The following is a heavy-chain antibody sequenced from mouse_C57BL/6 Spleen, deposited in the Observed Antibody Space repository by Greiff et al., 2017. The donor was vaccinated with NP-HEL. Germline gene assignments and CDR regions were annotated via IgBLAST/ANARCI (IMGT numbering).Heavy chain of an antibody. D-gene: IGHD2-10*02. J-gene: IGHJ3*01. Sequence: QVQLKQSGPELVKPGASVKISCKASGYAFSSSWMNWVKQRPGRGLEWIGRIYPGDGDTNYNGKFKGKATLTADKSSSTAYMHLSSLTSEDSAVYVCARGGYGIVGFAYWGQGTLVTVSA. CDR1: GYAFSSSW. CDR3: ARGGYGIVGFAY. CDR2: IYPGDGDT. V-gene: IGHV1-82*01.